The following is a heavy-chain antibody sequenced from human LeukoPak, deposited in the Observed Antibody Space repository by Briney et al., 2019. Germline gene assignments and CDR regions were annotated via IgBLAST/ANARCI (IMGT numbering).Heavy chain of an antibody. CDR2: IYTSGST. Sequence: SQTLSPTCTVSGGSISSGSYYWSWIRQPAGKGREWIGRIYTSGSTNYNPSLKSRVTISVDTSKNQFSLKLSSVTAADTAVYYSARDFGPYYFDYWGQGTLVTVSS. CDR1: GGSISSGSYY. CDR3: ARDFGPYYFDY. D-gene: IGHD3-3*01. V-gene: IGHV4-61*02. J-gene: IGHJ4*02.